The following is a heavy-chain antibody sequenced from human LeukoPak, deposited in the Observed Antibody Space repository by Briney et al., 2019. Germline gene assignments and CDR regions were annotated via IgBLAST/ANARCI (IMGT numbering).Heavy chain of an antibody. CDR2: ISDSGGST. CDR1: GFTLRSHA. V-gene: IGHV3-23*01. Sequence: GGSLRLSCAASGFTLRSHAMSWVRQAPGKGLEWVSAISDSGGSTDYVDSVKGRFTISRDNSKNTLYLQMNSLRADDTAVYYCAKQMSTVTFTPFDYWGQGTLVTVSS. J-gene: IGHJ4*02. D-gene: IGHD3-16*01. CDR3: AKQMSTVTFTPFDY.